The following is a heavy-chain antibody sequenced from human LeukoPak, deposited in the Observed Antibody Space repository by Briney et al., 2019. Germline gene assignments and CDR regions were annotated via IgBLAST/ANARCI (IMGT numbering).Heavy chain of an antibody. CDR3: ARGRSGTYRTNFDY. V-gene: IGHV3-48*03. CDR2: ISSSGGTI. D-gene: IGHD3-10*01. Sequence: GGSLRLSCAASGFTFSSYEMNWVRQAPGKGLEWVSYISSSGGTIYYADSVKGRFTISRDNAKNSLYLQMNSLRAEDTALYYCARGRSGTYRTNFDYWGQGTLVTVSS. CDR1: GFTFSSYE. J-gene: IGHJ4*02.